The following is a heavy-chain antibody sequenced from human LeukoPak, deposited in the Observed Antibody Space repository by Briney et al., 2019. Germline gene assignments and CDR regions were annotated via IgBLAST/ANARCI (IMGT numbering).Heavy chain of an antibody. CDR1: GGSISSSSYY. D-gene: IGHD2-2*01. Sequence: SETLSLTCTVSGGSISSSSYYCGWIRQPPGKGLEWIGSIYYSGSTYYNPSLKSRVTISVDTSKNQFSLKLSSVTAADTAVYYCARRRIVVVRAASNWFDPWGQGTLVTVSS. CDR3: ARRRIVVVRAASNWFDP. J-gene: IGHJ5*02. V-gene: IGHV4-39*01. CDR2: IYYSGST.